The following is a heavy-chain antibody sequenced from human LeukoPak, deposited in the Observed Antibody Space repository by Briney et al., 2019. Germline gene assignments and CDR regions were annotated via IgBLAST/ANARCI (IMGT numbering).Heavy chain of an antibody. Sequence: KPSETLSLTCAVYGGPFSGYYWSWVRQPPGKGLEWIGEIHHSGRTNYNPSLKSRVTISVDTSSNQFSLKLSSVTAADTAVYYCSRVSGDIVVVVAATTYYSGMYVWGKEPTVTVSS. D-gene: IGHD2-15*01. CDR2: IHHSGRT. CDR1: GGPFSGYY. V-gene: IGHV4-34*01. CDR3: SRVSGDIVVVVAATTYYSGMYV. J-gene: IGHJ6*04.